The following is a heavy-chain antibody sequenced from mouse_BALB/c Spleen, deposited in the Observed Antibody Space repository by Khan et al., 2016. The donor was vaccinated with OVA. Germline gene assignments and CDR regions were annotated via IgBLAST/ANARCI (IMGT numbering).Heavy chain of an antibody. D-gene: IGHD1-2*01. Sequence: VQLLEAGPGLVAPSQSLSIICTVTGFSLTSYGVHWVRQPPGKGLEWLGVIWAGGSTNSNSALMSRLSINKEHSKSQIFLKMNSLQTDDTAMYYCAREELITTAGEFAYWGQGTLVTVSA. J-gene: IGHJ3*01. CDR1: GFSLTSYG. CDR2: IWAGGST. V-gene: IGHV2-9*02. CDR3: AREELITTAGEFAY.